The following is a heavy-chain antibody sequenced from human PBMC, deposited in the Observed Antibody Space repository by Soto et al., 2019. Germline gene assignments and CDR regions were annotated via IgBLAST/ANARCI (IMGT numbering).Heavy chain of an antibody. Sequence: PGGSLRHSCAASGFTFSSYGMHGVRQAPGKGLVWVAVILYDGSNKYYADSVKGRFTIFRDNSKNTLLLQMNNLRAEDTAVYYCASDRADSSGSKYGMDVWGQGT. CDR1: GFTFSSYG. V-gene: IGHV3-33*01. J-gene: IGHJ6*02. CDR2: ILYDGSNK. CDR3: ASDRADSSGSKYGMDV. D-gene: IGHD3-22*01.